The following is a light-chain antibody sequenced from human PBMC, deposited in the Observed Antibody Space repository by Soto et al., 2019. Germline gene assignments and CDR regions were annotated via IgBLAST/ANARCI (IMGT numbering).Light chain of an antibody. J-gene: IGLJ2*01. Sequence: QSVLTQPASVSGSPGQSITISCTGTSSDIGGYYFVSWYQQHPGKAPKLMIYEVTNRPSGVSNRFSGSKSGNTASLTISGLQAEDEADYYCSSYAGRNNFVVFGGGTKLTVL. CDR3: SSYAGRNNFVV. CDR2: EVT. V-gene: IGLV2-14*01. CDR1: SSDIGGYYF.